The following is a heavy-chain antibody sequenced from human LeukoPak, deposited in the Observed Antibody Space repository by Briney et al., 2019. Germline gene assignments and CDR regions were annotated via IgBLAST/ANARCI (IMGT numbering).Heavy chain of an antibody. V-gene: IGHV3-23*01. J-gene: IGHJ5*02. CDR3: SKDPCNGDSCYGYQSDP. CDR2: ISASGGST. Sequence: GGSLRLSCAASGFTFSTSAMTWVRQAPGKGLEWVSGISASGGSTYYADSVKGRSTISRDNSKNTLYLQVNRLRAEDTAIYYCSKDPCNGDSCYGYQSDPCGQGTLVTVSS. D-gene: IGHD2-15*01. CDR1: GFTFSTSA.